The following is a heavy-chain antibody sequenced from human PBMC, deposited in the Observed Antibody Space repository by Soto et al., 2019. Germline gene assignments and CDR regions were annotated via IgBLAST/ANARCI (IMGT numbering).Heavy chain of an antibody. CDR2: ISGSGGST. CDR3: AKSASGTNSGLRS. D-gene: IGHD1-1*01. CDR1: GFTFSTND. V-gene: IGHV3-23*01. Sequence: EVQLLESGGGLVQPGGSRRLSCAASGFTFSTNDMGWVRQAPGKGLEWVSLISGSGGSTYYAGSVRGRFTISRDNSNDTLYLLMNSLRAEDTAQYYCAKSASGTNSGLRSWGQGTLVTVSS. J-gene: IGHJ5*02.